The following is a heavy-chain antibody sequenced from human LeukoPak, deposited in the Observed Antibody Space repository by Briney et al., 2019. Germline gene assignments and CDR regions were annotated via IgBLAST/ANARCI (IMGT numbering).Heavy chain of an antibody. J-gene: IGHJ4*02. D-gene: IGHD3-22*01. CDR1: GASINNYY. V-gene: IGHV4-4*07. CDR3: AREAKSYDGDGYYLDY. CDR2: IYTNGST. Sequence: SETLSLTCTVSGASINNYYWGWMRQSAGKGLEWIGRIYTNGSTNYSPSLGGRVTMSVDTSKSQFSLRLSSVTAADTAVFYCAREAKSYDGDGYYLDYWGQGILVTVAS.